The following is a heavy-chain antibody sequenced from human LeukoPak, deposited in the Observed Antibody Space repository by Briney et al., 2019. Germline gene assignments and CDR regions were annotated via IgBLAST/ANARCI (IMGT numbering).Heavy chain of an antibody. CDR1: GYTFTGYY. V-gene: IGHV3-30*18. J-gene: IGHJ4*02. CDR2: ISYDGSNK. Sequence: SCKASGYTFTGYYMHWVRQAPGKGLEWVAVISYDGSNKYYADSVKGRFTISRDNSKNTLYLQMNSLRAEDTAVYYCAKDPTPCYDSSGYYYDYWGQGTLVTVSS. D-gene: IGHD3-22*01. CDR3: AKDPTPCYDSSGYYYDY.